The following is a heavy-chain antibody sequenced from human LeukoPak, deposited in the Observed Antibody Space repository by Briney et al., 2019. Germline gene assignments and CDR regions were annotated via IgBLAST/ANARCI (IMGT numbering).Heavy chain of an antibody. D-gene: IGHD5-18*01. CDR3: ARGRGYSYGAPYYYYMVV. V-gene: IGHV1-2*02. CDR2: INPNSGGT. J-gene: IGHJ6*03. CDR1: GYTFTGYY. Sequence: GASVKVSCKASGYTFTGYYMHWVRQAPGQGLEWMGWINPNSGGTNYAQKFQGRVTMTRDTSISTAYMELSRLRSDDTAVYYCARGRGYSYGAPYYYYMVVWGKGTTVSVSS.